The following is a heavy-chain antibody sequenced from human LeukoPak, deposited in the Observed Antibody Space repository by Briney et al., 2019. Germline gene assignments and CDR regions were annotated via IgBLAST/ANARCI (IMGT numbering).Heavy chain of an antibody. CDR1: GFTVSSNS. J-gene: IGHJ4*02. V-gene: IGHV3-53*01. CDR3: ARRAGEYSHPYDY. Sequence: GGSLRLSCTVSGFTVSSNSMSWVRQAPGKGLEWVSFIYSGGNTHYSDSVKGRFTISRDNSKNTLYLQMNSLRTEDTAVYYCARRAGEYSHPYDYWGQGTLVTVSS. D-gene: IGHD4-17*01. CDR2: IYSGGNT.